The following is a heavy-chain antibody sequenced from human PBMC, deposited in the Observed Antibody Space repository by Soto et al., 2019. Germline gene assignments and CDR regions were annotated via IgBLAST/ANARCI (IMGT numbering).Heavy chain of an antibody. CDR1: GFMFSNHG. CDR2: IWSDGTNR. D-gene: IGHD1-1*01. Sequence: QVQLVESGGGVVQPGRSLRLSCAASGFMFSNHGMHWVRQAPGKGLEWVAVIWSDGTNRYYADSVKGRFTISRDNSKNTLYLQMNSLRAEDTAVYYCVIGANWNDDASHYWGQGTLVTVSS. J-gene: IGHJ4*02. V-gene: IGHV3-33*01. CDR3: VIGANWNDDASHY.